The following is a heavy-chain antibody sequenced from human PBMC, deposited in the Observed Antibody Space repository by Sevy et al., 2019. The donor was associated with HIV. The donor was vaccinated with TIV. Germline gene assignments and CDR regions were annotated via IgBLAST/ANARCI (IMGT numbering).Heavy chain of an antibody. J-gene: IGHJ2*01. V-gene: IGHV3-64D*06. D-gene: IGHD5-12*01. CDR2: ISSNGGST. CDR1: GFTFSSYA. CDR3: VIGATSLSWYFDL. Sequence: GGSLRLSCSASGFTFSSYAMHWVRQAPGKGLEYVSAISSNGGSTYYADSVKGRFTISRDNSKNTLYLQMSSLRAEDTAVYYCVIGATSLSWYFDLWGRGTLVTVSS.